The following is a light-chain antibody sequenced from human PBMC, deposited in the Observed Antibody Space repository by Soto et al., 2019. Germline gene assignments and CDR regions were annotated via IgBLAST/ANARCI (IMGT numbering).Light chain of an antibody. V-gene: IGKV3-15*01. J-gene: IGKJ1*01. Sequence: EIVLSQSPGTLSLSPGERATHSCRAIQSVSNNYLAWYQQKPGQAPRLLIYGASTRAIDVPARFSGSGSGTEFTLTISSLQSEDFAVYYCQQYNNWPPWTFGQGTKV. CDR3: QQYNNWPPWT. CDR2: GAS. CDR1: QSVSNN.